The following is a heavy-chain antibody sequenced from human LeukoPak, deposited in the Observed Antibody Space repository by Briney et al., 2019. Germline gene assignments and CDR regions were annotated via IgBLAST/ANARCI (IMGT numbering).Heavy chain of an antibody. V-gene: IGHV4-34*01. CDR1: EMSFSAYY. Sequence: PSETLSLTCAVSEMSFSAYYWNWIRQSPRKGLEWIGEINYGGSTKYTPSLGGRGTILIDTSKNQFSLKLTSVTAADTAVYYCARGFPPGSGSRGSHAFDVWGLGTMVTVSS. CDR2: INYGGST. J-gene: IGHJ3*01. D-gene: IGHD6-19*01. CDR3: ARGFPPGSGSRGSHAFDV.